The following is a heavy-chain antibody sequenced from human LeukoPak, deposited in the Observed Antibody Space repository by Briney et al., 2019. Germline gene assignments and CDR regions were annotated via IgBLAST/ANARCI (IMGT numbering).Heavy chain of an antibody. J-gene: IGHJ4*02. Sequence: GGSLRLSCAASGFTFSSYAMHWVRQAPGKGLEWVAVISYDGSNKYYADSVKGRFTISRDNSKNTLYLQMNSLRAEDTAVYYCAKVVDYYDSSGLGYYFDYWGQGTLVTVSS. CDR1: GFTFSSYA. CDR2: ISYDGSNK. D-gene: IGHD3-22*01. V-gene: IGHV3-30*04. CDR3: AKVVDYYDSSGLGYYFDY.